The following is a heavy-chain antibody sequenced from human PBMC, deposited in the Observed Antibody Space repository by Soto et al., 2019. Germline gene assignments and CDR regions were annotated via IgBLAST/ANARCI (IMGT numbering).Heavy chain of an antibody. V-gene: IGHV3-21*01. CDR2: ISSGSSYI. D-gene: IGHD3-22*01. CDR1: GFTFSSYS. J-gene: IGHJ4*02. CDR3: ARVPMDYYDSSGYMDY. Sequence: GGSLRLSCAASGFTFSSYSVIWVRQAPGKGLEWVSSISSGSSYIYYADSVKGRFTISRDNAKSSLFLQMNSLRADDTAVYYCARVPMDYYDSSGYMDYWGQGTLVTVSS.